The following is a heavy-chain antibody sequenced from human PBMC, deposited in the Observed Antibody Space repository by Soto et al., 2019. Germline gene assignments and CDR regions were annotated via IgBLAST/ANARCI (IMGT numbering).Heavy chain of an antibody. CDR3: ARLEAYCSGGTCYLSYFDY. Sequence: QVQLVQSGAEVKKPGASVKVSCKASGYTFTSYAMHWVRQAPGQRLEWMGWINVGTGNTKYSQKFQGRVTITRETSARTAYMELSSLRSEDTAVYYCARLEAYCSGGTCYLSYFDYWGQGTRVTVSS. CDR2: INVGTGNT. J-gene: IGHJ4*02. CDR1: GYTFTSYA. D-gene: IGHD2-15*01. V-gene: IGHV1-3*01.